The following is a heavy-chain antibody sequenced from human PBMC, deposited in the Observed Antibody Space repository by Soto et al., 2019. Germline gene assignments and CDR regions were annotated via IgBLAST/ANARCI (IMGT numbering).Heavy chain of an antibody. CDR1: GGSIISSSYY. CDR3: ASGHDYEAFDI. CDR2: IYYSGST. J-gene: IGHJ3*02. D-gene: IGHD4-17*01. Sequence: SETLSLTCTVSGGSIISSSYYWGWIRPPPGKGLEWIGSIYYSGSTYYNPSLKSRFTISVDTSKNQFSLKRSSVTAADTAVYYCASGHDYEAFDIWGQGTMVTVSS. V-gene: IGHV4-39*01.